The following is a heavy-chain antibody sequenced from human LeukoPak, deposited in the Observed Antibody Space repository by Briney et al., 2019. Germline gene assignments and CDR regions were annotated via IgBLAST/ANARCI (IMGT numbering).Heavy chain of an antibody. V-gene: IGHV3-23*01. D-gene: IGHD2/OR15-2a*01. CDR1: GFTLSSYA. Sequence: GGSLRLSCAASGFTLSSYAMSWVRQAPGKGLEWVSGISGSGGSTYYADSVKGRFTISRDNSKNTLYLQMNSLRAEDTAVYYCAKGVWGVIPRGYFDYWGQGTLVTVSS. CDR3: AKGVWGVIPRGYFDY. J-gene: IGHJ4*02. CDR2: ISGSGGST.